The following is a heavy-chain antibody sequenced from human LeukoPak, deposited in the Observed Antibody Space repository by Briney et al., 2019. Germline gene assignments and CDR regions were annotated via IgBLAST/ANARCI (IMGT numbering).Heavy chain of an antibody. D-gene: IGHD3-22*01. CDR1: GFTFDDYA. J-gene: IGHJ4*02. Sequence: GGSLRPSCAVSGFTFDDYAMHWVRQAPGKGLEWVSGINWNSDSIGYADSVKGRFTTSRDNAKNSLYLQMNSLRAEDTAFYYCARHVVAVGFDYWGQGTLVTVSS. CDR2: INWNSDSI. V-gene: IGHV3-9*01. CDR3: ARHVVAVGFDY.